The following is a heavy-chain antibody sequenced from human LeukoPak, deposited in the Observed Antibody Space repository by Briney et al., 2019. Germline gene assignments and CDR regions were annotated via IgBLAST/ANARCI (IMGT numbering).Heavy chain of an antibody. Sequence: PSETLSLTCTVSGGSISSYYWSWIRQPPGKGLEWIGEINHSGSTNYNPSLKSRVTISVDTSKNQFSLKLSSVTAADTAVYYCARGREYFQHWGQGTLVTVSS. J-gene: IGHJ1*01. V-gene: IGHV4-34*01. CDR1: GGSISSYY. CDR2: INHSGST. CDR3: ARGREYFQH.